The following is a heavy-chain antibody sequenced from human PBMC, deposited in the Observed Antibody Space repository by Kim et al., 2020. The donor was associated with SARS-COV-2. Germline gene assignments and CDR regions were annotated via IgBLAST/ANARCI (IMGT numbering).Heavy chain of an antibody. Sequence: SETLSLTCAVSGGSISSSNWWSWVRQPPGKGLEWIGEIYHSGSTNYNPSLKSRVTISVDKSKNQFSLKLSSVTAADTAVYYCAREPIAARDAFDIWGQGTMVTVSS. CDR1: GGSISSSNW. D-gene: IGHD6-6*01. CDR3: AREPIAARDAFDI. CDR2: IYHSGST. J-gene: IGHJ3*02. V-gene: IGHV4-4*02.